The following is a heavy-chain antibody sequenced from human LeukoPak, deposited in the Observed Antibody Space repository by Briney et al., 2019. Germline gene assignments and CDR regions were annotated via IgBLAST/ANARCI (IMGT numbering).Heavy chain of an antibody. CDR1: GFTFSNAW. J-gene: IGHJ3*02. V-gene: IGHV3-21*01. Sequence: GGSLRLSCAASGFTFSNAWMSWVRQAPGKGLEWVSSISSSSSYIYYADSVKGRFTISRDNAKNSLYLQMNSLRAEDTAVYYCARSQAGAFDIWGQGTMVTVSS. CDR3: ARSQAGAFDI. CDR2: ISSSSSYI.